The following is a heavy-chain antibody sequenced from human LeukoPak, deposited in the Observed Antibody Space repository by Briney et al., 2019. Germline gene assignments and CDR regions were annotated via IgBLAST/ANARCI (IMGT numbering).Heavy chain of an antibody. D-gene: IGHD3-9*01. Sequence: ASVKVSCKVSGYTLTELSMHWVRQAPGKGLEWMGGFDPEDGETIYAQKFQGRVTMTRNTSISTAYMELSSLRSEDTAVYYCARGDSVLRYFDWLGPDHRNWFDPWGQGTLVTVSS. CDR2: FDPEDGET. CDR1: GYTLTELS. CDR3: ARGDSVLRYFDWLGPDHRNWFDP. V-gene: IGHV1-24*01. J-gene: IGHJ5*02.